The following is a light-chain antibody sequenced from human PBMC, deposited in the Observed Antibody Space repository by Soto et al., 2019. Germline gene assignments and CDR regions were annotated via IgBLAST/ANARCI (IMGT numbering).Light chain of an antibody. CDR2: GNS. V-gene: IGLV1-40*01. CDR1: SSNLGAGYY. CDR3: SSYTSRSTHYV. J-gene: IGLJ1*01. Sequence: QSVLTQPPSVSGAPGQRVTISCTGSSSNLGAGYYVHWYRQHPGTAPKLLIYGNSNRPSGVPNRFSGSKSGNTASLTISGLQAEDEADYYCSSYTSRSTHYVFGTGTKVTVL.